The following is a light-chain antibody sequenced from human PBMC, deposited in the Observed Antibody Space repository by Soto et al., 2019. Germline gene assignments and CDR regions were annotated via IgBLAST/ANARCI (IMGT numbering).Light chain of an antibody. CDR2: EGS. Sequence: QSALTQPASVSGSPGQSITISCTGTSSDVGSYNLVSWYQQHPGKAPKLMIYEGSKRPSGVSNRFSGSKSGNTASLTISGLAAEDEADYYCCSYAGRSTLVFGGGTKLTVL. J-gene: IGLJ2*01. CDR3: CSYAGRSTLV. CDR1: SSDVGSYNL. V-gene: IGLV2-23*01.